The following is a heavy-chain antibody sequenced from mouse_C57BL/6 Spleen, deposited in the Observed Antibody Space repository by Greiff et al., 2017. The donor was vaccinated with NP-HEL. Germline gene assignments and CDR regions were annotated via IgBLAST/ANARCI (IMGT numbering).Heavy chain of an antibody. CDR1: GYTFTSYW. J-gene: IGHJ4*01. V-gene: IGHV1-55*01. CDR2: IYPGSGST. Sequence: QVQLQQPGPELVKPGASVKMSCKASGYTFTSYWITWVKQRPGQGLEWIGDIYPGSGSTNYNEKFKSKATLTVDTSSSTAYMQRSSLPSEDSAVYYCARLGIYYDYENAMDYWGQGTSVTVSS. D-gene: IGHD2-4*01. CDR3: ARLGIYYDYENAMDY.